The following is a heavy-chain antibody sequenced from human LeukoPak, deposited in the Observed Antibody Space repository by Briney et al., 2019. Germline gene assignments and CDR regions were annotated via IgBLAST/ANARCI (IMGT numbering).Heavy chain of an antibody. J-gene: IGHJ6*02. V-gene: IGHV3-43*01. Sequence: GGSLRLSCAASGFTFDDYTMHWVRQAPGKGLEWVSLISWDGGSTYYADSVKGRFTISRDNSKNSLYLQMNSLRTEDTALYYCAKDFTAPGGYYYYYGMDVWGQGTTVTVSS. CDR3: AKDFTAPGGYYYYYGMDV. CDR1: GFTFDDYT. CDR2: ISWDGGST. D-gene: IGHD3-16*01.